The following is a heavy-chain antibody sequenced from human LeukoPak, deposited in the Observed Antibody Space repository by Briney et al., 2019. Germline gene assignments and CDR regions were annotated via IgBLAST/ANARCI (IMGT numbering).Heavy chain of an antibody. J-gene: IGHJ4*02. Sequence: SETLSLPCIVPAVSISCGTNYWGWVRQPPGRGQACFGSIYYSGSTYYNPSLKRRVTISVDTSRNQFSLNLSSVTAADTAVYYCAREGRYSYGWGFDYWGQGTLVTVSS. CDR1: AVSISCGTNY. D-gene: IGHD5-18*01. CDR2: IYYSGST. V-gene: IGHV4-39*07. CDR3: AREGRYSYGWGFDY.